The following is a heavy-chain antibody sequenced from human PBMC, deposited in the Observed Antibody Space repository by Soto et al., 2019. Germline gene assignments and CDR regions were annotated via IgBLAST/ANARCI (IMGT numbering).Heavy chain of an antibody. CDR1: GFTFSSYD. J-gene: IGHJ4*02. D-gene: IGHD6-13*01. CDR3: ARWGIAAGDY. CDR2: IWYDGSNK. Sequence: QVQLVESGGGVVQPGRSLKLSCAAYGFTFSSYDMHWVRQAPGKGLEWVAVIWYDGSNKYYADSVKGRFTISRDNSKNTLYLQMNSLRAEDTAVYYCARWGIAAGDYWGQGTLVTVSS. V-gene: IGHV3-33*01.